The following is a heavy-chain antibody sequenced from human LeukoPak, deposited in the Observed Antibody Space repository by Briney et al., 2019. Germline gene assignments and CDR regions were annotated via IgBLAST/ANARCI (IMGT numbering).Heavy chain of an antibody. J-gene: IGHJ4*02. V-gene: IGHV1-69*05. CDR1: GGTFSSYA. D-gene: IGHD3-22*01. Sequence: ASVKVSCKASGGTFSSYAISWVRQAPGQGLEWMGRIIPIFGTANYAQKFQGRVTITTDESTSTAYMKLSSLRSEDTAVYYCARMRYDSSGYYKYYFDYWGQGTLVTVSS. CDR2: IIPIFGTA. CDR3: ARMRYDSSGYYKYYFDY.